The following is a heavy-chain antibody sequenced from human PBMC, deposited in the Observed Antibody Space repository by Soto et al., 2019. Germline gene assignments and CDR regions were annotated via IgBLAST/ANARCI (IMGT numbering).Heavy chain of an antibody. CDR2: ISGSGGST. Sequence: HPGGSLRLSCAASGFTFSSYAMSWVRQAPGKGLEWVSAISGSGGSTYYADSVKGRFTISRDNSKNTLYLQMNSLRAEDTAVYYCANADSSNWNSAGFDYWGQGTLVTVSS. V-gene: IGHV3-23*01. J-gene: IGHJ4*02. D-gene: IGHD1-1*01. CDR1: GFTFSSYA. CDR3: ANADSSNWNSAGFDY.